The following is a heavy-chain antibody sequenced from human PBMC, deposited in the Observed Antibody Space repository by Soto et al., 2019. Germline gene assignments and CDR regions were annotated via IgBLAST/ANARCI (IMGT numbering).Heavy chain of an antibody. D-gene: IGHD6-19*01. CDR2: ISGSGGST. CDR1: GFTFSSYA. V-gene: IGHV3-23*01. J-gene: IGHJ6*03. Sequence: EVQLLESGGGLVQPGGSLRLSCAASGFTFSSYAMSWVRQAPGKGLEWVSAISGSGGSTYYADSVKGRFTISRDNSKHTLYLQMNSLRAEDTAVYYWAKGGQWLVGYDYMDGWGKGTTVTVSS. CDR3: AKGGQWLVGYDYMDG.